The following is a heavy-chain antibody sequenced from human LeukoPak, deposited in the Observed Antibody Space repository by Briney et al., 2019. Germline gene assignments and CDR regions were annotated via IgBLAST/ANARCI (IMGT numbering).Heavy chain of an antibody. Sequence: SETLSLTCAVYGGSFSGYYWSWIRQPPGKGLEWIGEVNHSRSTNYNPPLKSRVTISIDTSKNQFSLKLSSVTAADTAVYYCAILNYGDSDRYFDYWGQGTLVTVSS. CDR2: VNHSRST. CDR1: GGSFSGYY. CDR3: AILNYGDSDRYFDY. J-gene: IGHJ4*02. V-gene: IGHV4-34*01. D-gene: IGHD4-17*01.